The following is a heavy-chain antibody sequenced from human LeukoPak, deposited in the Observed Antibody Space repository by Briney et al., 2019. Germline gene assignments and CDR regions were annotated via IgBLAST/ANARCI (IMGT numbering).Heavy chain of an antibody. CDR3: ARPQARYSSSWYSSFDY. CDR2: IWYDGSNK. D-gene: IGHD6-13*01. J-gene: IGHJ4*02. CDR1: GFTVSSYY. V-gene: IGHV3-33*08. Sequence: GGSLRLSCAASGFTVSSYYMYWVRQAPGKGLEWVAVIWYDGSNKYYADSVKGRFTISRDNSKNTLYLQMNSLRAEDTAVYYCARPQARYSSSWYSSFDYWGQGTLVTVSS.